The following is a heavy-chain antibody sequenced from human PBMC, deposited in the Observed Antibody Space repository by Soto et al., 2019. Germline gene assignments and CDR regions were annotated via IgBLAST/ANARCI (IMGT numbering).Heavy chain of an antibody. D-gene: IGHD3-22*01. CDR2: ISYDGSNK. Sequence: RRLSCAASGFTFSSYGMHWVRQAPGKELEWVAVISYDGSNKYYADSVKGRFTISRDNSKNTLYLQMNSLRAEDTAVYYCAKNQYDSSGYYYDYWGQGTLVTVSS. V-gene: IGHV3-30*18. CDR1: GFTFSSYG. J-gene: IGHJ4*02. CDR3: AKNQYDSSGYYYDY.